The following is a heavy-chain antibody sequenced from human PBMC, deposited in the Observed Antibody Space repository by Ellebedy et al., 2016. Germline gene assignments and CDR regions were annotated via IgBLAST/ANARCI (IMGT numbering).Heavy chain of an antibody. Sequence: GGSLRLSCAASGFTFSNAWMNWVRQAPGKGLEWVGSIKSKTDGGAADYAAPVKGRFTISRDDSKNTLYLQMNSLKTEDTAVYFCTTVYRYNYDSVWGQGTLVTVSS. V-gene: IGHV3-15*01. CDR3: TTVYRYNYDSV. CDR2: IKSKTDGGAA. CDR1: GFTFSNAW. J-gene: IGHJ4*02. D-gene: IGHD5-18*01.